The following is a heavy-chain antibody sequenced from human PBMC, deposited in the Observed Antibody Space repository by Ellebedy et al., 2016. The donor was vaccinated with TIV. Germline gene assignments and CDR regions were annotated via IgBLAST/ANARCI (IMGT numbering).Heavy chain of an antibody. J-gene: IGHJ4*02. CDR2: ISSNSTTT. Sequence: PGGSLRLSCATSGFTFSTYSVTWVRQAPGKGLECVSYISSNSTTTYYADSVKGRFTISRDNAKTSLYLQMNSLRDEDTALYYCARLARGSYYFDYWGQGTLVTVSS. CDR1: GFTFSTYS. CDR3: ARLARGSYYFDY. D-gene: IGHD1-26*01. V-gene: IGHV3-48*02.